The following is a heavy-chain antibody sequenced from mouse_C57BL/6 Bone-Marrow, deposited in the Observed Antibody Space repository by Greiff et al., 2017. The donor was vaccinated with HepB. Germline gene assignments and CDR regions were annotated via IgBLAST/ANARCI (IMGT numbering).Heavy chain of an antibody. Sequence: VQLQQSGAELVKPGASVKLSCTASGFNIKDYYMHWVKQRTEQGLEWIGRIDPEDGETKYAPQIQGKATIPADTSSNTAYLQLSSLTSEDTAVYYCARIYYYGSSSWYFDVWGTGTTVTVSS. CDR2: IDPEDGET. V-gene: IGHV14-2*01. CDR3: ARIYYYGSSSWYFDV. D-gene: IGHD1-1*01. J-gene: IGHJ1*03. CDR1: GFNIKDYY.